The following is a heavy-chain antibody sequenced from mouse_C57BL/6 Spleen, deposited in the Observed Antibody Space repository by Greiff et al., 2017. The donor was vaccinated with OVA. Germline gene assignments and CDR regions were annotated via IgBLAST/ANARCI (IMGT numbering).Heavy chain of an antibody. CDR1: GFTFSSYG. CDR3: ARPVVEDYFDY. Sequence: EVQRVESGGDLVKPGGSLKLSCAASGFTFSSYGMSWVRQTPDKRLEWVATISSGGSYTYYPDSVKGRFTISRDNAKNTLYLQMSGLKSEDTAMYYCARPVVEDYFDYWGQGTTLTVSS. CDR2: ISSGGSYT. D-gene: IGHD1-1*01. J-gene: IGHJ2*01. V-gene: IGHV5-6*01.